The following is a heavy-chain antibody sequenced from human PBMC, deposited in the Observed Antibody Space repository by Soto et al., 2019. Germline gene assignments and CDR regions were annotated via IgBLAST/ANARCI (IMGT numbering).Heavy chain of an antibody. D-gene: IGHD7-27*01. V-gene: IGHV3-15*01. CDR1: GFTFSNAW. CDR2: VKSKTDGGTT. CDR3: TTLGKVS. Sequence: EVHLVESGGGFVKPGGSLRLSCAASGFTFSNAWLSWVRQAPGKGLEWVARVKSKTDGGTTDYAALVKGRFTISRDDSRDTVYLQMNSLHTGDTAVYYCTTLGKVSWGQGTLVTVSS. J-gene: IGHJ5*02.